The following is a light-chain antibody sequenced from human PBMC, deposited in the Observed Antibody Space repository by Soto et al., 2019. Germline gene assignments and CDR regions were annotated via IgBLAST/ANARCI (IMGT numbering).Light chain of an antibody. Sequence: EIVLTQSPATLSVSPGERATLSCRASQSVGSLLAWYQQKPGQAPRLLIYRASSRATGISGSFSGSGSGTEFTLTITSLQSEDFAVYYCQQYNKWTITFGQGTRLEIX. V-gene: IGKV3-15*01. CDR2: RAS. CDR3: QQYNKWTIT. J-gene: IGKJ5*01. CDR1: QSVGSL.